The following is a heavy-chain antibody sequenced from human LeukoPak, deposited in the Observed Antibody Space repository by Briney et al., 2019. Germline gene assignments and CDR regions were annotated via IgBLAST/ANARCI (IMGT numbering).Heavy chain of an antibody. J-gene: IGHJ4*02. D-gene: IGHD3-16*01. CDR2: ISSSGSTI. Sequence: PGGSLRLSCAASGFTFSSYEMNWVRQAPGKGLEWVSYISSSGSTIYYADSVKGRFTISRDNAKNSLYLQMNSLRAEDTAVYYCARERGIGDCDYWGQGTLVTVSS. V-gene: IGHV3-48*03. CDR1: GFTFSSYE. CDR3: ARERGIGDCDY.